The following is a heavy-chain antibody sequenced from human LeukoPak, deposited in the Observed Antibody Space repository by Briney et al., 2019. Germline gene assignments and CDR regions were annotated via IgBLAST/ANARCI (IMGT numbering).Heavy chain of an antibody. D-gene: IGHD2-2*01. V-gene: IGHV4-61*02. CDR2: IYTSGST. CDR3: AREVAYCSSTSCRDY. Sequence: SETLSLTCTVSGGSISSGSYYWSWIRQPAGKGLVWIGRIYTSGSTNYNPSLKSRVTISVDTSKNQFSLKLSSVTAADTAVYYCAREVAYCSSTSCRDYWGQGTLVTVSS. CDR1: GGSISSGSYY. J-gene: IGHJ4*02.